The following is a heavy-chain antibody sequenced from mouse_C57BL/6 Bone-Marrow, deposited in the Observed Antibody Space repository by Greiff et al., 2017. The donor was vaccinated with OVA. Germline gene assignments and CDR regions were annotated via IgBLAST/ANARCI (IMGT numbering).Heavy chain of an antibody. CDR2: IYWDDDK. CDR1: GFSLSTSGMG. V-gene: IGHV8-12*01. D-gene: IGHD3-2*02. J-gene: IGHJ3*01. CDR3: ARPTAQATWFAY. Sequence: QVQLQQSGPGILQSSQTLSLTCSFSGFSLSTSGMGVSWIRQPSGKGLEWLAHIYWDDDKRYNPSLKSRLTISKDTSRNQVFLKITSVDTADTATDYCARPTAQATWFAYWGQGTLVTVSA.